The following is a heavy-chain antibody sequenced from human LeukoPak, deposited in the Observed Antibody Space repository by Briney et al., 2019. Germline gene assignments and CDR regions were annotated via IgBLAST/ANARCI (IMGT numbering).Heavy chain of an antibody. J-gene: IGHJ4*02. CDR1: GYTFTSYY. CDR3: ARDPHSGSYQYYFDY. CDR2: INPSGGST. V-gene: IGHV1-46*01. D-gene: IGHD1-26*01. Sequence: GASVKVSCKASGYTFTSYYMHWVRQAPGQGLEWMGIINPSGGSTSYAQKFQGRVTMTRGTSTSTVYMELSSLRSEDTAVYYCARDPHSGSYQYYFDYWGQGTLVTVSS.